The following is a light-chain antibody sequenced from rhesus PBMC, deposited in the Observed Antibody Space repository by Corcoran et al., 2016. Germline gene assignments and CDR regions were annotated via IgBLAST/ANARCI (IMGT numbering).Light chain of an antibody. J-gene: IGKJ3*01. V-gene: IGKV3S9*01. CDR2: GAS. CDR1: QSVSRY. Sequence: EIVMTQSPATLSLSPGERATLSCRASQSVSRYVVWYQQKPEQAPRPLIYGASSRATGIPDRVSGSGSGTDFTLSISSLEPEDCAVYYWQQYSNWPFTFGPGTKLDIK. CDR3: QQYSNWPFT.